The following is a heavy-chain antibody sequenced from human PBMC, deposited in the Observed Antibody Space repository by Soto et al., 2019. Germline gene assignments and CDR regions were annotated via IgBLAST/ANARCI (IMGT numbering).Heavy chain of an antibody. V-gene: IGHV1-2*02. CDR2: INPNSGGT. CDR3: ARKEASGWYRGSHYGMDV. D-gene: IGHD6-19*01. Sequence: GASVKVSCKASGYTFTGYYMHCARQAPGQALEWMGWINPNSGGTNYAQKFQGRVTMTRDTSISTAYMELSRLRSDDTAVYYCARKEASGWYRGSHYGMDVWGQGTTVTVSS. J-gene: IGHJ6*02. CDR1: GYTFTGYY.